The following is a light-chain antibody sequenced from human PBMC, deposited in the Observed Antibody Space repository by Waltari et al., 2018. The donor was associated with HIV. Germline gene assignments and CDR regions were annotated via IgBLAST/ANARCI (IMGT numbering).Light chain of an antibody. CDR2: GAS. Sequence: EIVLTQSPDTLSLSPGERATLSCRASETVMSNYFAWYQQRPGQAPRLLIYGASTRATSIPDRFSASGSGTDSTLTINRLEPDDFAVYWCQQYGTTPSFGGGTKVEI. CDR1: ETVMSNY. CDR3: QQYGTTPS. V-gene: IGKV3-20*01. J-gene: IGKJ4*01.